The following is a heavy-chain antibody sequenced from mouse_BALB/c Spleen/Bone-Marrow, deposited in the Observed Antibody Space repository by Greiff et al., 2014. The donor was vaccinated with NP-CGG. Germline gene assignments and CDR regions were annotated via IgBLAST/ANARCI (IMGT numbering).Heavy chain of an antibody. Sequence: EVKLMESGAELVKPGASVKLSCTASGFNIKDTYMHWGKQWPEQGLEWIGRIDPANGNTKYDPKFQGKATITADTSSNTACLQLSSLTAEDTAVYYCDSLDDYIYWGQGTLVTVSA. CDR1: GFNIKDTY. CDR2: IDPANGNT. D-gene: IGHD2-4*01. CDR3: DSLDDYIY. J-gene: IGHJ3*01. V-gene: IGHV14-3*02.